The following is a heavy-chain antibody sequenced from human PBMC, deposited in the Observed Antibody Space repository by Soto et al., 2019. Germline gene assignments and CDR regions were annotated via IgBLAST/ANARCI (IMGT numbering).Heavy chain of an antibody. J-gene: IGHJ6*02. D-gene: IGHD6-6*01. CDR2: IYHSGST. Sequence: QVQLQESGPGLVKPSGTLSLTCAVSGGSISSSNWWSWVRQPPGKGLEWIGEIYHSGSTNYNPSLKSGATRSLDKSNNQFSLKRSSVPAADGAVYYCARTSIAGPHGHGRRYSGYYYYGMDVWGQGTTVPASS. CDR1: GGSISSSNW. V-gene: IGHV4-4*02. CDR3: ARTSIAGPHGHGRRYSGYYYYGMDV.